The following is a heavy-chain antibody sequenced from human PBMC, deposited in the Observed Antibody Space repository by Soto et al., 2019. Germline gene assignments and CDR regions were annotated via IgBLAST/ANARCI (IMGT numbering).Heavy chain of an antibody. D-gene: IGHD4-4*01. V-gene: IGHV3-21*01. CDR2: ISAGGRSI. J-gene: IGHJ3*02. Sequence: PGGSLRLSCAASGFSFTTYTMNWVRQAPGKGLEWVASISAGGRSIYYADSLKGRSTVSRDNAKSSLYLQMNSLRAEDTAVYYCARSTPGNPFDIWGQGATVTVSS. CDR1: GFSFTTYT. CDR3: ARSTPGNPFDI.